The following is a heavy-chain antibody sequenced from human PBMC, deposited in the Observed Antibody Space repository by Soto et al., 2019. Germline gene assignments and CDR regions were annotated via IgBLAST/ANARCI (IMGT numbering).Heavy chain of an antibody. CDR3: ASGQYYDSSGYYPSRVWYDYYYYGMDV. V-gene: IGHV3-30-3*01. CDR1: GFTFSSYA. Sequence: GGSLRLSCAASGFTFSSYAMHWVRQAPGKGLEWVAVISYDGSNKYYADSVKGRFTISRDNSKNTLYLQMNSLRAEDTAVYYCASGQYYDSSGYYPSRVWYDYYYYGMDVWGQGTTVTVSS. D-gene: IGHD3-22*01. J-gene: IGHJ6*02. CDR2: ISYDGSNK.